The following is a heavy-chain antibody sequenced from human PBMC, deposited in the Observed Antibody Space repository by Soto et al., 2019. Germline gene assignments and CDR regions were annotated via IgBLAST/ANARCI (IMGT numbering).Heavy chain of an antibody. Sequence: QVQLVQSGAEVKKPGSSVKVSCKASGGTFSSYAISWVRQAPGQGLEWMGGIIPVFGTANYAQKFQGRVTITADESTSTAYMELSSLRSEDTAVYYCARGGGELYSSSRGYYYYYGMDVWGQGTTVTVSS. CDR2: IIPVFGTA. D-gene: IGHD6-13*01. J-gene: IGHJ6*02. V-gene: IGHV1-69*12. CDR1: GGTFSSYA. CDR3: ARGGGELYSSSRGYYYYYGMDV.